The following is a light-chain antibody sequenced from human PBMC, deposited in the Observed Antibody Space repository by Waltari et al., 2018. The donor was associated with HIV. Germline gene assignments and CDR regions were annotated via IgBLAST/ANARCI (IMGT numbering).Light chain of an antibody. CDR2: DVS. V-gene: IGLV2-18*02. J-gene: IGLJ2*01. Sequence: QSALTQPPSVSGSLGQSVTISCTGTSSDVGNYNEVSWYQQSPGTAPKLIIYDVSNRPSGVPGRFSGSKSGNTASLTISGLQAEDEADYYCSSFTTSITVVFGGGTKLTVL. CDR3: SSFTTSITVV. CDR1: SSDVGNYNE.